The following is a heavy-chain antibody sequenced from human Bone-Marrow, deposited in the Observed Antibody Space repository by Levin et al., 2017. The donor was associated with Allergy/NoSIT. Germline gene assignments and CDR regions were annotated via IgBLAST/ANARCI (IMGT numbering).Heavy chain of an antibody. CDR3: AKHNFANAAFDV. CDR2: ISSSGSTM. V-gene: IGHV3-11*01. D-gene: IGHD5-24*01. Sequence: GGSLRLSCVASGFTFDDYYISWIRQAPGRGLQWMSYISSSGSTMSYADSVKGRWTISRDNAKKAVLLHMNSRRADDTAVYCCAKHNFANAAFDVWRQGTMVTVSS. J-gene: IGHJ3*01. CDR1: GFTFDDYY.